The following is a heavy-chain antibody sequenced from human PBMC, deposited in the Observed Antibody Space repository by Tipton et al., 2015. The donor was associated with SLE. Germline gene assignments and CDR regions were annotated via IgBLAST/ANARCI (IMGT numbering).Heavy chain of an antibody. V-gene: IGHV3-30*02. Sequence: SLRLSCAASGFTFSSYGMQWVRQAPGKGLESVAFIRNDGNNKYYADSVKGRFTISRDNSKDTVYLQINSLRAEDTAVYYCARATAILDAFDIWGQGTKVTVSS. CDR1: GFTFSSYG. CDR2: IRNDGNNK. D-gene: IGHD1-26*01. CDR3: ARATAILDAFDI. J-gene: IGHJ3*02.